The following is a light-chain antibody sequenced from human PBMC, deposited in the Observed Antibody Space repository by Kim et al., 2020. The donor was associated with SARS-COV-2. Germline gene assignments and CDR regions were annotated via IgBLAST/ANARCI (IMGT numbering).Light chain of an antibody. CDR1: QDIRND. V-gene: IGKV1-17*01. J-gene: IGKJ5*01. CDR3: LQHSTYPIT. CDR2: GAS. Sequence: AAVEDKVTITCRASQDIRNDLGWYQQNPGRAPRRLIYGASSLQSGVPSRFSGSGSGTEFTLTISSVQPEDFATYFCLQHSTYPITFGQGTRLEIK.